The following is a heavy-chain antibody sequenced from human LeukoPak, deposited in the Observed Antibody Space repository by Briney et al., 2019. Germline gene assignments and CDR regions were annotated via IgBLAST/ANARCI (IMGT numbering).Heavy chain of an antibody. CDR2: ISPYTGGT. Sequence: ASVKVSCKASGYTFTAYYIHWVRQAPGQGLEWMGWISPYTGGTNYARKFQGRVTITQDRSSNTVYMGLNRLTSDDTALYYCVRDHNSENWGSLGKWGQGTLVTVSS. J-gene: IGHJ4*02. CDR1: GYTFTAYY. D-gene: IGHD7-27*01. CDR3: VRDHNSENWGSLGK. V-gene: IGHV1-2*02.